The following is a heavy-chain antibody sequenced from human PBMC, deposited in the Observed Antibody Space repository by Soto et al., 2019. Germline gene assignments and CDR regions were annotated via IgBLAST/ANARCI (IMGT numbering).Heavy chain of an antibody. CDR3: ARDRGWYPYYYYGMDV. V-gene: IGHV4-34*01. J-gene: IGHJ6*02. CDR1: GGSFSGYY. Sequence: PSETLSLTCAVYGGSFSGYYWSWIRQPPGRGLEWIGEINHSGSTNYNPSLKSRVTISVDTSKNQFSLKLSSVTAADTAVYYCARDRGWYPYYYYGMDVWGQGTTVTVSS. CDR2: INHSGST. D-gene: IGHD6-19*01.